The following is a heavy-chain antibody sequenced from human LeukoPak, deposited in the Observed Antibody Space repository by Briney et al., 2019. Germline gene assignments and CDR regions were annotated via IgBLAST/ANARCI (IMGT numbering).Heavy chain of an antibody. CDR1: GYTFTSYG. Sequence: ASVKVSCKASGYTFTSYGISWVRQAPGQGLEWMGWISAYNGNTNYAQKLQGRVTMTTDTSTSTAYMELRSLRSDDTAVYYCARGPHPYYYDGSGYYWEDYWGQGTLVTVSS. D-gene: IGHD3-22*01. CDR2: ISAYNGNT. CDR3: ARGPHPYYYDGSGYYWEDY. V-gene: IGHV1-18*01. J-gene: IGHJ4*02.